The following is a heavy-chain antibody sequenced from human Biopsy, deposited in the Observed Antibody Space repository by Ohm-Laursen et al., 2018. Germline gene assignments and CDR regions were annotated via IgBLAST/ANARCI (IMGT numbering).Heavy chain of an antibody. Sequence: SLRLSCSASGFTFSDYYMNWIRQTPGKGLEWVSFITNTGRTVYADSVKGRSTISRDNADNSLHLQMKSLRAEDTAVYYCARDTRWSPYSMDVWGQGTTVTVSS. CDR2: ITNTGRTV. CDR1: GFTFSDYY. CDR3: ARDTRWSPYSMDV. J-gene: IGHJ6*02. V-gene: IGHV3-11*01. D-gene: IGHD4-23*01.